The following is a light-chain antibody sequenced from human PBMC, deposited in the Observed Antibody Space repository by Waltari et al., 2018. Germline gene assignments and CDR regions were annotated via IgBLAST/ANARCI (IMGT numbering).Light chain of an antibody. CDR1: QSVSTF. CDR2: DAS. V-gene: IGKV3-11*01. J-gene: IGKJ4*01. Sequence: EIVLTQSPATLSLSPGERATLSRRASQSVSTFLAWYQKKPGQAPRLLIYDASNRATGIPARFSGSGSGTDFTLTISSLDPEDFAVYFCQQRSNWPLTFGGGTKVEIK. CDR3: QQRSNWPLT.